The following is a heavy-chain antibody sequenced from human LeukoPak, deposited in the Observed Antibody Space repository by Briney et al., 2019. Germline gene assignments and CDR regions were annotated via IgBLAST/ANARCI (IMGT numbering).Heavy chain of an antibody. J-gene: IGHJ3*02. CDR2: ISAYNGDT. D-gene: IGHD3-10*01. V-gene: IGHV1-18*01. CDR3: ARHYDAGKDDAFHI. Sequence: ASVKVSCKASVSTFTSYGISWVRQAPGQGLEWMGWISAYNGDTNYAQKVQGRVTMTTETSTNTAYMELRSLRSDDTAVYYCARHYDAGKDDAFHIWGQGTMVTVSS. CDR1: VSTFTSYG.